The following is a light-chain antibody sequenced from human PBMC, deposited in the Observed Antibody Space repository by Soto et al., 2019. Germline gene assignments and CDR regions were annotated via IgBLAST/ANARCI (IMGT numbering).Light chain of an antibody. Sequence: EIVLTQSPATLSLSPGERATLSCRASQTVGSYLAWFQQKPGQAPRLLIYDTSNRAAGIPARFSGSGSGTDFTLTISSLETEDFAIYDCQQRSDWPPTFGQGTKVEIK. J-gene: IGKJ1*01. CDR1: QTVGSY. CDR3: QQRSDWPPT. V-gene: IGKV3-11*01. CDR2: DTS.